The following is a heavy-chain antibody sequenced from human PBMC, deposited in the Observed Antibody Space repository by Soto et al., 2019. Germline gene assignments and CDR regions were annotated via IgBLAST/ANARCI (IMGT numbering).Heavy chain of an antibody. D-gene: IGHD6-13*01. Sequence: QVQLVQSGAEVKKPGASVKVSCKASGYTFTSYDINWVRQATGQGLEWMGWMNPNSGNTGYAQKFQGRVTMTKNTSISRAYMELSSLRSEDTAVYYLAIRVWGQQQVNFDPWGQGTLVTVSS. V-gene: IGHV1-8*01. CDR1: GYTFTSYD. J-gene: IGHJ5*02. CDR2: MNPNSGNT. CDR3: AIRVWGQQQVNFDP.